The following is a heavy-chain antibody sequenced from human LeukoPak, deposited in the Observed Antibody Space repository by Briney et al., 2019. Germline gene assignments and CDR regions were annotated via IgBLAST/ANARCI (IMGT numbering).Heavy chain of an antibody. CDR1: SESFSTYY. CDR2: IYYSGST. CDR3: ARQSENWFDP. V-gene: IGHV4-39*01. Sequence: PSETLSLTCAVYSESFSTYYWNWIRQPPGKGLEWIGSIYYSGSTYYNPSLKSRVTISVDTSKNQFSLKLSSVTAADTAVYYCARQSENWFDPWGQGTLVTVSS. J-gene: IGHJ5*02.